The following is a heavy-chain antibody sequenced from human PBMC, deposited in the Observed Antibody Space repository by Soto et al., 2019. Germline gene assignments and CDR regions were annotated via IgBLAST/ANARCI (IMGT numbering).Heavy chain of an antibody. CDR3: ARNTYGSGNYYYYGMDV. CDR2: IYTSGST. CDR1: GGSISSYY. Sequence: PSETLSLTCTVSGGSISSYYRSWIRQPAGKGLEWIGRIYTSGSTNYNPSPKRRVTMSVDTSKNQFSLKLSSVTAADTAVYYCARNTYGSGNYYYYGMDVWGQGTTVTVS. V-gene: IGHV4-4*07. J-gene: IGHJ6*02. D-gene: IGHD3-10*01.